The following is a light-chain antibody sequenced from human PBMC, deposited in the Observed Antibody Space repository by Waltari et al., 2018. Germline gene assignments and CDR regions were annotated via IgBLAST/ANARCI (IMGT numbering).Light chain of an antibody. Sequence: TVVTQEPSLAVSLGGTVTLTCALSSGSLSTTSSASWYQQTPGQAPRTLVYKANARSSGVPDRFSGSILGNTAALTITGAQADDESDYYCALYMGSGIWVFGGGTRLTVL. CDR1: SGSLSTTSS. J-gene: IGLJ3*02. V-gene: IGLV8-61*01. CDR3: ALYMGSGIWV. CDR2: KAN.